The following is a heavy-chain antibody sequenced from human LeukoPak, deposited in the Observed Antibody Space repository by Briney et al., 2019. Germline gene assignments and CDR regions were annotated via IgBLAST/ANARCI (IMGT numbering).Heavy chain of an antibody. J-gene: IGHJ4*02. V-gene: IGHV3-23*01. Sequence: AGTLTLSCAASGFTFSSYGRCWVRQAPGKGLEWVSAINSSGGSTYYAALVNRRITISRNYKKNTMYLQMHSLRAEDTAVYYWAKLGTYYYDSSDGYWGQGTLVTVSS. CDR2: INSSGGST. D-gene: IGHD3-22*01. CDR1: GFTFSSYG. CDR3: AKLGTYYYDSSDGY.